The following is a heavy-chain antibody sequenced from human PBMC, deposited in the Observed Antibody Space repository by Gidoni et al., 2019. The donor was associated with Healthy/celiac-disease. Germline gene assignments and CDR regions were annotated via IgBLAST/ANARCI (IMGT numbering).Heavy chain of an antibody. Sequence: EVPLVESGGGLVKPGGSLRLSCAASGFTFSSYSMNWVRQAPGKGLEWVSSISSSSSYIYYADSVKGRFTISRDNAKNSLYLQMNSLRAEDTAVYYCARIDTDYGDYGGHWGQGTLVTVSS. CDR3: ARIDTDYGDYGGH. CDR2: ISSSSSYI. V-gene: IGHV3-21*01. CDR1: GFTFSSYS. D-gene: IGHD4-17*01. J-gene: IGHJ4*02.